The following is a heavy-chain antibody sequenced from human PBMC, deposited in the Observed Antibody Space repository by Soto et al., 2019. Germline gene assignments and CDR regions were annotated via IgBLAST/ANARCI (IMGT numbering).Heavy chain of an antibody. CDR3: VKDRMDHNSVWDPFDI. CDR2: IGGGDDDR. V-gene: IGHV3-23*01. CDR1: GFTFSFFA. D-gene: IGHD1-20*01. Sequence: VGSLRLSCAASGFTFSFFAMSWVRQAPGKGLEWVSGIGGGDDDRYYADSVKGRFTISRDNSRNTVFLQMNSLRGEDTAIYFCVKDRMDHNSVWDPFDIWGQGTMVTVSS. J-gene: IGHJ3*02.